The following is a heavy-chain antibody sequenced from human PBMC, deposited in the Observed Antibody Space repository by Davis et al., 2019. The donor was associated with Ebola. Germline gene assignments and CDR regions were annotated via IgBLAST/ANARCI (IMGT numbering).Heavy chain of an antibody. CDR2: IYHSGSI. CDR1: GGSITSYY. Sequence: SETLSLTCTVSGGSITSYYWHWIRQPPGKGLEWIGYIYHSGSINYNPSLKSRVTISVDTSKNQFSLKLSSVTAADTAVYYCASGYSSSWPDYWGQGTLVTVSS. J-gene: IGHJ4*02. D-gene: IGHD6-13*01. V-gene: IGHV4-59*08. CDR3: ASGYSSSWPDY.